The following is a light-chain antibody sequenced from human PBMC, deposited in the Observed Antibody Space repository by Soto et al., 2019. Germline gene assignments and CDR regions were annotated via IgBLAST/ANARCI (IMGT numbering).Light chain of an antibody. Sequence: EVVMTQSPSTLSVSPGDRVTLSCRASQSVRSNLAWYQQKPGQSPRLLVFGASNRASKIPDRFRGRGSGTDFSLSISRLEPEDFAVYYCQQYDTSPLTFGGGTKV. CDR1: QSVRSN. V-gene: IGKV3-20*01. CDR3: QQYDTSPLT. J-gene: IGKJ4*01. CDR2: GAS.